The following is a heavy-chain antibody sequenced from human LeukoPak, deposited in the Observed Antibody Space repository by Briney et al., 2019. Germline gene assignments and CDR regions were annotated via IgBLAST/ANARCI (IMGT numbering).Heavy chain of an antibody. V-gene: IGHV3-33*01. CDR1: GFTFGSYG. CDR3: ARDRAAADLDY. J-gene: IGHJ4*02. D-gene: IGHD6-13*01. CDR2: LWYDGSNK. Sequence: GGSLRLSCAAAGFTFGSYGMHGVRKAPEKRLERVAVLWYDGSNKFYAVFVKGQFTISRDNSKNTLYLQMNSLRAEDTAVYDCARDRAAADLDYWGQGTLVTVSS.